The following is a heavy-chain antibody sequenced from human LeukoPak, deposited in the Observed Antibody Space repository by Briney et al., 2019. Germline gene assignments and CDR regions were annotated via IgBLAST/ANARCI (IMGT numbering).Heavy chain of an antibody. D-gene: IGHD2-2*02. J-gene: IGHJ5*02. Sequence: SETLSLTCTVSGGSISSYYWSWIRQPPGKGLEWIGYIYTSGSTNCNPSLKSRVTILVDTSKNQFSLKLSSVTAADTAVYYCARTNIVVVPAAIWSWCDPWGQGNLVTVSS. CDR1: GGSISSYY. V-gene: IGHV4-4*09. CDR2: IYTSGST. CDR3: ARTNIVVVPAAIWSWCDP.